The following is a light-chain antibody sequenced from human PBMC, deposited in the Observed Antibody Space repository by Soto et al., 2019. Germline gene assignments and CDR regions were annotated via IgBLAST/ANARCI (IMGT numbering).Light chain of an antibody. J-gene: IGKJ4*01. CDR3: QQRSDWPLT. CDR1: QSVSSY. CDR2: DAS. V-gene: IGKV3-11*01. Sequence: EIVLTQSPGTLSLSPGERATLSCRASQSVSSYLAWYQQKPGQAPRLLIYDASNRATGIPARFRGSGSGTDFTLTISSLEPGDFAVYYCQQRSDWPLTFGGGNKVEIK.